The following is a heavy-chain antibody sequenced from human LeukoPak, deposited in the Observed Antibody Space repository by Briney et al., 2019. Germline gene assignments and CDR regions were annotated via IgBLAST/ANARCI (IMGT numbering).Heavy chain of an antibody. CDR3: ATLAADLEYYYDSSGYLPD. Sequence: PGGSLRLSCAASGFTFSSYWMSWVRQAPGKGLEWVTNIKQDGSEKYYVDSVKGRFTISRDNAKNSLYRQMNSLRAEDTAVYYCATLAADLEYYYDSSGYLPDWGQGTLVTVSS. D-gene: IGHD3-22*01. CDR1: GFTFSSYW. CDR2: IKQDGSEK. J-gene: IGHJ4*02. V-gene: IGHV3-7*01.